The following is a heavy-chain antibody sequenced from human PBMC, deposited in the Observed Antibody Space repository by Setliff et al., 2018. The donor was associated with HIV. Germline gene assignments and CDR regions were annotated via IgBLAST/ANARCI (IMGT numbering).Heavy chain of an antibody. CDR2: IIPIFGTT. V-gene: IGHV1-69*13. J-gene: IGHJ4*01. CDR1: GRSFSSYA. Sequence: SVKVSCKPSGRSFSSYAVSWVRQAPGQGLEWMGGIIPIFGTTNYAQKFQGRVTITADESASTVYMELSSLRSEDTALYYCARDGLLVAGIRFDYWGQGTLVTVSS. D-gene: IGHD6-19*01. CDR3: ARDGLLVAGIRFDY.